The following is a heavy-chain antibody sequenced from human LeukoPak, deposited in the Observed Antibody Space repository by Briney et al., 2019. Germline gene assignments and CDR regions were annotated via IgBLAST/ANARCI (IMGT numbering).Heavy chain of an antibody. CDR2: TNPNSGGT. D-gene: IGHD6-13*01. CDR1: GYTFTGYF. CDR3: ARALPAAGPTFDY. J-gene: IGHJ4*02. Sequence: ASVTVSCKASGYTFTGYFMHWVRQAPGQGLEWMGWTNPNSGGTNYAQKFQGRVTMARDTSISTAYMELSRLRSDDTAVYYCARALPAAGPTFDYWGQGTLVTVSS. V-gene: IGHV1-2*02.